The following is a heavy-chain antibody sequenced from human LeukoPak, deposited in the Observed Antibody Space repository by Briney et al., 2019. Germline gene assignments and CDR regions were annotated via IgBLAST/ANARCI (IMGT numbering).Heavy chain of an antibody. CDR1: GGSFSGYY. V-gene: IGHV4-34*01. CDR2: INHSGST. Sequence: SETLCLTCAVYGGSFSGYYWSWIPQPPGKGLEWIGEINHSGSTNYNPSLKSRVTISVDTSKNQFSLKLSSVTAADTAVYYCARVKRYYGSGSYRPEYYYYYGMDVWGQGTTVTVSS. J-gene: IGHJ6*02. CDR3: ARVKRYYGSGSYRPEYYYYYGMDV. D-gene: IGHD3-10*01.